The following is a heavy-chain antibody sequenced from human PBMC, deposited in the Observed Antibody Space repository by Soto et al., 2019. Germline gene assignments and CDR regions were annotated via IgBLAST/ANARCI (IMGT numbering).Heavy chain of an antibody. CDR1: GDSISTFY. Sequence: SETLSLTCIVSGDSISTFYWSWIRQPPGKGLEWIGNVFDSGSTNYNPSLKSRVTISAETSKNHISLKLRSVTAADTAVYYCARARSRWTTLEYWGQGTLVTVSS. J-gene: IGHJ4*02. D-gene: IGHD3-3*01. V-gene: IGHV4-59*01. CDR2: VFDSGST. CDR3: ARARSRWTTLEY.